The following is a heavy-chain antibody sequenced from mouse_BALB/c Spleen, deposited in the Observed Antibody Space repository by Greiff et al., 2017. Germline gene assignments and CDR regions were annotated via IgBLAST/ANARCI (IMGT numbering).Heavy chain of an antibody. CDR1: GFDFSRYW. J-gene: IGHJ3*01. CDR3: ARPLLRRFAY. CDR2: INPDSSTI. V-gene: IGHV4-1*02. D-gene: IGHD1-2*01. Sequence: EVKLMESGGGLVQPGGSLKLSCAASGFDFSRYWMSWVRQAPGKGLEWIGEINPDSSTINYTPSLKDKFIISRDNAKNTLYLQMSKVRSEDTALYYCARPLLRRFAYWGQGTLVTVSA.